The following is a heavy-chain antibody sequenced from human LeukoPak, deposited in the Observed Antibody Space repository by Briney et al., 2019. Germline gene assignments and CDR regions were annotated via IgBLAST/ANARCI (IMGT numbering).Heavy chain of an antibody. CDR1: GYTFTIYG. D-gene: IGHD6-19*01. V-gene: IGHV1-18*01. CDR2: ISAYNGNT. Sequence: GASVKVSCKASGYTFTIYGISWVRQAPGQGLEWMGWISAYNGNTNYAQKLQDRVTMTTDTSTSTAYMELRSLRSDDTAVYYCATVAVAGDLDYWGQGTLVTVSS. J-gene: IGHJ4*02. CDR3: ATVAVAGDLDY.